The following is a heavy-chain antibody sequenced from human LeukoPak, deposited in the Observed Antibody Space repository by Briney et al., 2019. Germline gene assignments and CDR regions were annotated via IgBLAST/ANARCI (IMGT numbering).Heavy chain of an antibody. CDR1: GFTFSSYA. CDR2: ISYDGSNK. Sequence: GGSLRLSCAASGFTFSSYAMQWVRQAPGKGLEWVAVISYDGSNKYYADSVKGRFTISRDNSKNTLYLQMNSLRAEDTAVYYCAREDSYGYPFDYWGQGTLVTVSS. D-gene: IGHD5-18*01. CDR3: AREDSYGYPFDY. V-gene: IGHV3-30*04. J-gene: IGHJ4*02.